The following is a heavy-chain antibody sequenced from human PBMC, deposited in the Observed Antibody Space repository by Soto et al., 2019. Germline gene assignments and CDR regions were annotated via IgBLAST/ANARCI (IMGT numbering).Heavy chain of an antibody. D-gene: IGHD3-22*01. V-gene: IGHV3-23*01. Sequence: VPLLESGGGLVQPGGSLRLSCAASGFTFSPYAMSWVRQAPGKGLEWVSGISATTGKTYYTDSVQGRFTISRDDSNNRRNLQMNSQRVEDTAAYYCANRRQFDSDSSGDSPADYWGQGTLVTVSS. CDR2: ISATTGKT. J-gene: IGHJ4*02. CDR1: GFTFSPYA. CDR3: ANRRQFDSDSSGDSPADY.